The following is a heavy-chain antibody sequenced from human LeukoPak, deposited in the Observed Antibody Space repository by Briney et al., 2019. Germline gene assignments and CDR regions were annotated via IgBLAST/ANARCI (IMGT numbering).Heavy chain of an antibody. Sequence: SETLSLTCAVYGGSLSYYYWSWIRQSPEKGLEWIGEINRSGSTNYNPSLKSRVYISVDTSKNQFSLKLRFVTAADTAIYYCARGGFYCGDDCYVDYWGQGALVTVSS. V-gene: IGHV4-34*01. CDR1: GGSLSYYY. D-gene: IGHD2-21*02. CDR3: ARGGFYCGDDCYVDY. J-gene: IGHJ4*02. CDR2: INRSGST.